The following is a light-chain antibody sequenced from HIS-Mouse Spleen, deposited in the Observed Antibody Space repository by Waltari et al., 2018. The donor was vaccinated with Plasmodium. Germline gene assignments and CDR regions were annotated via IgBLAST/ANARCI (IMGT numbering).Light chain of an antibody. Sequence: SYELTQPPSVSVSPGQTARITCPGDALPKKYAYWYQHKSGQAPVLVIYEDSKRPSGSPERFSGSSSGTMATVTISGAQVEDEADYYCYSTDSSGNHRVFGGGTKLTVL. J-gene: IGLJ3*02. CDR3: YSTDSSGNHRV. V-gene: IGLV3-10*01. CDR1: ALPKKY. CDR2: EDS.